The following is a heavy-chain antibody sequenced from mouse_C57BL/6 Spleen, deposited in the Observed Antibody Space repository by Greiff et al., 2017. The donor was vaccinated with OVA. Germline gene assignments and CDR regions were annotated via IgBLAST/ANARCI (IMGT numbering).Heavy chain of an antibody. CDR1: GFSLTSYG. Sequence: VQRVESGPGLVAPSQSLSITCTVSGFSLTSYGVDWVRQSPGKGLEWLGVIWGVGSTNYNSALKSRLSISKDNSKSQVFLKMNSLQTDDTAMYYCASDYGSSYRFAYWGQGTLVTVSA. D-gene: IGHD1-1*01. J-gene: IGHJ3*01. V-gene: IGHV2-6*01. CDR2: IWGVGST. CDR3: ASDYGSSYRFAY.